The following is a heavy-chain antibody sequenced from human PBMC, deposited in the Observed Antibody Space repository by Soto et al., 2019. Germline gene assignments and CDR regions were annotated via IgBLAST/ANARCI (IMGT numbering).Heavy chain of an antibody. J-gene: IGHJ4*02. Sequence: QLQLQESGSVLVKPSQTLSLTCSVCGGAISSGGYSWSWIQQPPGKGLEWIGYIYHSGRTYYNPSPKSRSTISVDRSKNQFSLTLSSVTAADTAVYYCARVPDYWGQGTLVCVSS. D-gene: IGHD2-2*01. V-gene: IGHV4-30-2*01. CDR3: ARVPDY. CDR1: GGAISSGGYS. CDR2: IYHSGRT.